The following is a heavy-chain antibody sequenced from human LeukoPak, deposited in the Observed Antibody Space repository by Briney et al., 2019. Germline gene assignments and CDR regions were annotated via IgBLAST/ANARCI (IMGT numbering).Heavy chain of an antibody. Sequence: PSETLSLTCAVYGGSFSGYYWSWIRQPPGKGLEWIGEINHSGSTNYNPSLKSRATISVDTSKNQFSLKLSSVTAADTAVYYCARGRSYYMDVWGKGTTVTVSS. CDR3: ARGRSYYMDV. CDR2: INHSGST. V-gene: IGHV4-34*01. J-gene: IGHJ6*03. CDR1: GGSFSGYY.